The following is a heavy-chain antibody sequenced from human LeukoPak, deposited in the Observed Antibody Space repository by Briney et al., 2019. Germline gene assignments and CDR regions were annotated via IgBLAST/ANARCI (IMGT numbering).Heavy chain of an antibody. Sequence: SETLSLTCTVSGGSISSYYWSWIRQPPGKGLEWIGYIYYSGSTNYNPSLKSRVTITVDTSKNQFSLKLSSVTAADTAVYYCAREGGYDQIDYWGQGTLVTVSS. J-gene: IGHJ4*02. V-gene: IGHV4-59*01. CDR1: GGSISSYY. D-gene: IGHD5-12*01. CDR3: AREGGYDQIDY. CDR2: IYYSGST.